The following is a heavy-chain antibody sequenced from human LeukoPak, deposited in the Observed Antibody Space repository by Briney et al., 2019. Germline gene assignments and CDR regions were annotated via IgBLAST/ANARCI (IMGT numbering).Heavy chain of an antibody. CDR3: ARVINYYDSSGYFTVSPIDY. CDR2: ISSSSSYI. CDR1: GFTFSSYS. J-gene: IGHJ4*02. Sequence: GGSLRLSCAASGFTFSSYSMNWVRQAPGKGLEWVSSISSSSSYIYYADSVKGRFTISRDNAKNSLYLQMNSLRAEDTAVYYCARVINYYDSSGYFTVSPIDYWGQGTLVTVSS. V-gene: IGHV3-21*01. D-gene: IGHD3-22*01.